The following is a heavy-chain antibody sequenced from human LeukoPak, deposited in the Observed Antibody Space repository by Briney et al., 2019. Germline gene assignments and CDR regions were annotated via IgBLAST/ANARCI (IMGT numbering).Heavy chain of an antibody. J-gene: IGHJ4*02. D-gene: IGHD5-18*01. V-gene: IGHV3-66*02. CDR1: GFTVSSNY. CDR3: ARGDNDGYSYGCYSDY. Sequence: GGSLRLSCAASGFTVSSNYMSWVRQAPGKGLEWVSVIYSGGSTYYADSVKGRFTISRDNSKNTLYLQMNSLRAEDTAVYYCARGDNDGYSYGCYSDYWGQGTLVTVSS. CDR2: IYSGGST.